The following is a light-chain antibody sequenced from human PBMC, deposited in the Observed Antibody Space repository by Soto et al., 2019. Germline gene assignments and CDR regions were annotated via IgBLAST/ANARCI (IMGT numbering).Light chain of an antibody. CDR3: ASWDDSLSGVV. CDR2: RNI. Sequence: QSVLTQTRSASGTPGQRVTISCSGSSSNIGSNFVYWYQHLPGTAPKLLIYRNILRDSGVPDRFSASKSGTSASLAIGGLRSEDEGDYYCASWDDSLSGVVFGGGTQLTVL. J-gene: IGLJ2*01. V-gene: IGLV1-47*01. CDR1: SSNIGSNF.